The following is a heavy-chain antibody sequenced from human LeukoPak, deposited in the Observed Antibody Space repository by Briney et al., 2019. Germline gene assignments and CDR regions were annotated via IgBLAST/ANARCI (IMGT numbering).Heavy chain of an antibody. D-gene: IGHD3-10*01. CDR3: ARGGDRSFDY. CDR2: IYFSGST. V-gene: IGHV4-59*12. CDR1: GGSISSYY. J-gene: IGHJ4*02. Sequence: PSETLSLTCTVSGGSISSYYWSWIRQPPGKGLEWIGYIYFSGSTNYHPSLKSRVTISVDTSKNQFSLKLSSVTAADTAVYYCARGGDRSFDYWGQGTLVTVSS.